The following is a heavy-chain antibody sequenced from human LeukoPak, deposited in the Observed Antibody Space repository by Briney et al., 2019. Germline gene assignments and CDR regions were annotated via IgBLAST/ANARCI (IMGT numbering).Heavy chain of an antibody. D-gene: IGHD3-22*01. CDR1: GYTFSSYG. V-gene: IGHV1-69*05. J-gene: IGHJ4*02. Sequence: SVKVSCKASGYTFSSYGISWVRQAPGQGLEWMGGIIPIFGTANYAQKFQGRVTITTDESTSTAYMELSSLRSEDTAVYYCARVYDSSGYYFGYFDYWGQGTLVTVSS. CDR3: ARVYDSSGYYFGYFDY. CDR2: IIPIFGTA.